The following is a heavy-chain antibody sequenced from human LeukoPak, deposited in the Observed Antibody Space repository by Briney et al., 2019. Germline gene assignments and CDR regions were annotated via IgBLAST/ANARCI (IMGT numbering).Heavy chain of an antibody. CDR3: ARGAPTRTAPSDY. J-gene: IGHJ4*02. CDR1: GFTVSSNF. CDR2: ISSGGTT. Sequence: GGSLRLSCAASGFTVSSNFMSWVRQAPGKGLEWVSVISSGGTTNYADSVKGRFTISRDNSKNTVYLQMDSLRAEDTAVYYCARGAPTRTAPSDYWGQGTPVTVSS. V-gene: IGHV3-53*01.